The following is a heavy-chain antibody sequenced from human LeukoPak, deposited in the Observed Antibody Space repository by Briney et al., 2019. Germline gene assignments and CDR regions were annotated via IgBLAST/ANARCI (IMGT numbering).Heavy chain of an antibody. Sequence: GGSLRLSCAASGFTFSSYAMHWVRQAPGKGLEWVAVISYDGSNKYYADSVKGRFTISRDNSKNTLYLQMNSLRAEDTAVYYCARDPGAYYDYVWGSYRLDYWGQGTLVTVSS. CDR3: ARDPGAYYDYVWGSYRLDY. D-gene: IGHD3-16*02. V-gene: IGHV3-30*04. CDR2: ISYDGSNK. J-gene: IGHJ4*02. CDR1: GFTFSSYA.